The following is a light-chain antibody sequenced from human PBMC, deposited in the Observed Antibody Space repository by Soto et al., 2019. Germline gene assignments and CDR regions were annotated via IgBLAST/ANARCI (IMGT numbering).Light chain of an antibody. J-gene: IGKJ1*01. Sequence: EIVLTQSPGTLSLSAGERATLSCRASQSVSSSYLAWYQQKPGQAPRLLIYGASSRATGIPDRFSGTGSGKDFTLTISRLEPEDFAVYYCQQYSTSRTFGQGTKV. CDR1: QSVSSSY. CDR2: GAS. CDR3: QQYSTSRT. V-gene: IGKV3-20*01.